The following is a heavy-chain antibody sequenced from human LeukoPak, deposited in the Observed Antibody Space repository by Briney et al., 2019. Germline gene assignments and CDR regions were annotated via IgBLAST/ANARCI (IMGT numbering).Heavy chain of an antibody. CDR1: GFSFTNYA. CDR3: AKDSTMVRGVIITLLDY. CDR2: ISGSGGST. J-gene: IGHJ4*02. Sequence: GGSLRLSCAASGFSFTNYAMSWVRQAPGKGLEWVSAISGSGGSTYYADSVKGRFTISRDNSKNTLYLQMNSLRAEDTAVYYCAKDSTMVRGVIITLLDYWGQGTLVTVSS. V-gene: IGHV3-23*01. D-gene: IGHD3-10*01.